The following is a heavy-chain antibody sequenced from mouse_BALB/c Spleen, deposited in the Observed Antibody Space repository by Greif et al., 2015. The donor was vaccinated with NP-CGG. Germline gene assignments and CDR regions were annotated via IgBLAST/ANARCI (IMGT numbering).Heavy chain of an antibody. Sequence: EVQLQQSGAELVKPGASVKLSCTASGFNIKDTFMHWVRQRPEQGLEWIGRIDPANGNTKYDPRFQGKATITADTSSNTAHLQCCGLTSEDTAVSFCAAYYSGLSRFAYWGHGTLVTVSA. CDR3: AAYYSGLSRFAY. V-gene: IGHV14-3*02. D-gene: IGHD1-1*01. CDR2: IDPANGNT. J-gene: IGHJ3*01. CDR1: GFNIKDTF.